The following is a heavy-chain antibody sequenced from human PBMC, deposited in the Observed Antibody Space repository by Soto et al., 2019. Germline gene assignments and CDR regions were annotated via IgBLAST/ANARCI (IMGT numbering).Heavy chain of an antibody. CDR2: ISGIGVGT. CDR3: AKVYYGDYSSFDY. D-gene: IGHD4-17*01. V-gene: IGHV3-23*01. Sequence: EVPLLESGGGLVQPGGSLRLSCAASGLTFSSCAMSWVRQAPGKGLEWVSVISGIGVGTYYADSVKGRFTISRDNSKNTLYLQMNSLRAEDTAVYYCAKVYYGDYSSFDYWGQGTLVTVSS. CDR1: GLTFSSCA. J-gene: IGHJ4*02.